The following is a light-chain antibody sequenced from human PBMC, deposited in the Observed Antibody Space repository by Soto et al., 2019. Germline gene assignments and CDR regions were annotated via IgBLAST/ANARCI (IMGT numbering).Light chain of an antibody. Sequence: DIPMTQSPSSPSASVGDRVTITCRASQNINSYLNWYQQKPGKAPKLLIYAASTLQSGVPSRFSGSGSGTDFTLTINSLQPEDFATYYCQQSYSLMTFGGGTKVDIK. J-gene: IGKJ4*01. CDR3: QQSYSLMT. CDR1: QNINSY. V-gene: IGKV1-39*01. CDR2: AAS.